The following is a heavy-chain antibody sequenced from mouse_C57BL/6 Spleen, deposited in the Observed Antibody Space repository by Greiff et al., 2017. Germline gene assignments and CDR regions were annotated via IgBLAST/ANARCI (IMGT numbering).Heavy chain of an antibody. J-gene: IGHJ2*01. V-gene: IGHV15-2*01. D-gene: IGHD1-1*01. CDR1: DSDVFPIAI. CDR3: ARERVEFTTVVAAFDY. CDR2: ILPSIGRT. Sequence: VQLQQSGSELRSPGSSVKLSCKASDSDVFPIAILCWVRQQPGHGFEWIGGILPSIGRTFYGEKFEDKATLDSDTLATTAYLEPNSMTSEDSAIYYCARERVEFTTVVAAFDYWGQGTTLTVSS.